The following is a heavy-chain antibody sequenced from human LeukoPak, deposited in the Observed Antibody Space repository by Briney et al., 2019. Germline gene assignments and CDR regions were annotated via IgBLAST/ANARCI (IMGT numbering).Heavy chain of an antibody. CDR1: GFTFSSYA. J-gene: IGHJ4*02. V-gene: IGHV3-64D*06. D-gene: IGHD6-19*01. Sequence: PGGSLRLSCSASGFTFSSYAMHWVRQAPGKGLEYVSAISSNGGSTYYADSVKGRFTISRDNSKNTLHLQMSSLRAEDTAVYYCVGGIAVAGTDYWGQGTLVTVSS. CDR3: VGGIAVAGTDY. CDR2: ISSNGGST.